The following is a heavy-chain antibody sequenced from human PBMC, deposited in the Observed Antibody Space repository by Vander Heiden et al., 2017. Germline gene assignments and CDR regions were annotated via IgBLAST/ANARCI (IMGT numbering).Heavy chain of an antibody. CDR3: ARVMTNYYGSGSYYAY. V-gene: IGHV4-34*01. Sequence: QVQLQQWGAGLLKPSETLSLTCAVYGGSFSGYYWSWIRQPPGKGLEWIGEINHSGSTNYNPSLKSRVTISVDTSKNQCSLKLSSVTAADTAVYYCARVMTNYYGSGSYYAYWGQGTLVTVSS. J-gene: IGHJ4*02. CDR2: INHSGST. D-gene: IGHD3-10*01. CDR1: GGSFSGYY.